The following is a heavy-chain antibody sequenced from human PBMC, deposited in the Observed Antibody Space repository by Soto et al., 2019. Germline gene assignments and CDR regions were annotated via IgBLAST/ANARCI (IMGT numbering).Heavy chain of an antibody. D-gene: IGHD2-15*01. J-gene: IGHJ6*03. Sequence: GESLKISCKGSGYSFTSYWIGWVRQMPGKGLEWMGIIYPGYSDTRYSPSFQGQVTISADKAISTAYLQWSSLKASDTAMYYCARHPGFGGPGGIYMDVWGKGTTVTVSS. CDR3: ARHPGFGGPGGIYMDV. CDR1: GYSFTSYW. V-gene: IGHV5-51*01. CDR2: IYPGYSDT.